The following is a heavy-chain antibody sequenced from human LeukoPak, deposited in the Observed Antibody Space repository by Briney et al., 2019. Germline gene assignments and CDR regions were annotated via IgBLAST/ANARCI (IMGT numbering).Heavy chain of an antibody. J-gene: IGHJ5*02. Sequence: TSETLFLTCNVSGGSISSYYWSWIRQPPGKGLELIGYIYYSGSTNYNPSLKSRVTISVDTSKNQFSLKLSSVTAADTAVYYCARVIEGTPPNWFDPWGQGTLVTVSS. CDR2: IYYSGST. V-gene: IGHV4-59*12. CDR1: GGSISSYY. CDR3: ARVIEGTPPNWFDP. D-gene: IGHD2-15*01.